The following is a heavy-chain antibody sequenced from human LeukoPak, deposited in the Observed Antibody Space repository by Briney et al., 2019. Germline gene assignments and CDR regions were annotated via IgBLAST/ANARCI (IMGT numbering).Heavy chain of an antibody. V-gene: IGHV4-59*08. CDR2: IYYSGST. CDR1: GGSISIYY. Sequence: SETLSLTCTVSGGSISIYYWSWIRQPPGKGLEWIGYIYYSGSTNYNPSLKSRVTISIDTSKNQFSLKLTSVTAADTAVYYCARHSRTYYDFDYWGQGTLVTVSS. D-gene: IGHD1-26*01. J-gene: IGHJ4*02. CDR3: ARHSRTYYDFDY.